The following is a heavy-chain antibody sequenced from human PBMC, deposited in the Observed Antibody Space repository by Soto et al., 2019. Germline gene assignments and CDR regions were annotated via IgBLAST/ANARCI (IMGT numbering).Heavy chain of an antibody. CDR1: GFTFSNYA. CDR2: ISYGGGTT. D-gene: IGHD3-22*01. CDR3: AKNPGYYYDSTGYHFDY. V-gene: IGHV3-23*01. Sequence: GGALRLACAASGFTFSNYAMSWVRRAPGKGLEWVSAISYGGGTTYYADSVKGRFTISRDNSKNTLYLQMNSLRAEDTAVYYCAKNPGYYYDSTGYHFDYWGQGT. J-gene: IGHJ4*02.